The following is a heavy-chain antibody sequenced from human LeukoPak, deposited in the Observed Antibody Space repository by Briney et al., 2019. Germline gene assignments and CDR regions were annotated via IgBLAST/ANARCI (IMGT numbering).Heavy chain of an antibody. Sequence: ASVKVSCKASGYTFTSYGISWVRQAPGQRLEWMGWINAGNGNTKYSQRFQGRVTITRDTSASTAYMELSSLRSEDTAVYYCARYYYDSSGYYYFDYWGQGTLVTVSS. CDR2: INAGNGNT. V-gene: IGHV1-3*01. J-gene: IGHJ4*02. CDR3: ARYYYDSSGYYYFDY. D-gene: IGHD3-22*01. CDR1: GYTFTSYG.